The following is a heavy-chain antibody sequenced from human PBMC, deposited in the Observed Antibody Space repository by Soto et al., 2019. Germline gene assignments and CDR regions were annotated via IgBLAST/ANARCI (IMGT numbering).Heavy chain of an antibody. J-gene: IGHJ4*02. CDR3: TNFHPWLTGTYYYLDY. V-gene: IGHV3-15*07. D-gene: IGHD1-1*01. Sequence: GGSLRLSCAASGFTFSNAWMNWVRQAPGKGLEWVGRIKSKTDGGTTDYAAPVKGRFTISRDDSKNTLYLQMNSLKTEDTAVYYCTNFHPWLTGTYYYLDYWGQGTLVTVS. CDR2: IKSKTDGGTT. CDR1: GFTFSNAW.